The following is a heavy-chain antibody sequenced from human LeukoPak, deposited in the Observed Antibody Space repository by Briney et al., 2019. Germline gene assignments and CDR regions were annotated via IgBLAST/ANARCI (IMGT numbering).Heavy chain of an antibody. CDR3: AGLVGRYSSGLYYYYFDY. V-gene: IGHV4-4*02. Sequence: PSGTLSLTCTVSGDSINSLDLWSWVRQPPGKGLGWIGEMYLSGTTHSNPSVKSQVTISIDKSKNQFFLNLSSVTAADTAVYYCAGLVGRYSSGLYYYYFDYWGQGTLVTVSS. J-gene: IGHJ4*02. D-gene: IGHD3-22*01. CDR2: MYLSGTT. CDR1: GDSINSLDL.